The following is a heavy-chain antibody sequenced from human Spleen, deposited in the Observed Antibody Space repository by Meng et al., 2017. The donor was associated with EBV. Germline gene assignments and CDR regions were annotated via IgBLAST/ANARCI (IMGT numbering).Heavy chain of an antibody. CDR3: ARSIDSGVFDP. Sequence: QVHLVQSGAEVKKPGASWKVSCKASGYTFTSYAMHWVRQAPGQSLEWMGWINGGSGNTKYSQKFQGRVTITRDTSASTVYMELSSLRSEESAVYYCARSIDSGVFDPWGQGTLVTVSS. V-gene: IGHV1-3*01. D-gene: IGHD1-26*01. CDR1: GYTFTSYA. CDR2: INGGSGNT. J-gene: IGHJ5*02.